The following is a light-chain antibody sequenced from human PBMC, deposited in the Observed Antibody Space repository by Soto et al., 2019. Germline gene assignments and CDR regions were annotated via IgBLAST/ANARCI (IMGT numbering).Light chain of an antibody. J-gene: IGLJ1*01. CDR3: CSYTTSSTPYV. CDR1: SSDVGGYDY. CDR2: DVT. V-gene: IGLV2-14*01. Sequence: QSALTQPAFVSGSPGQSITISCTGASSDVGGYDYVSWYQQHPGKAPKLMIYDVTTRPSGVSNRFSGSKSGNTASLTISGLQAEDEADYYCCSYTTSSTPYVFGTGTKVTVL.